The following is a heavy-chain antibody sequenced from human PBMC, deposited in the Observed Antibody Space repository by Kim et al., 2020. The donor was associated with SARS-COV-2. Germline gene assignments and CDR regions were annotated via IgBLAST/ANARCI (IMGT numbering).Heavy chain of an antibody. CDR1: GGSISSYY. Sequence: SETLSLTCTVSGGSISSYYWSWIRQPPGKGLEWIGYIYYSGSTNYNPSLKSRVTISVDTSKNQFSLKLSSVTAADTAVYYCARASGMGWLGELRHFDHWG. J-gene: IGHJ4*01. V-gene: IGHV4-59*01. D-gene: IGHD3-10*01. CDR3: ARASGMGWLGELRHFDH. CDR2: IYYSGST.